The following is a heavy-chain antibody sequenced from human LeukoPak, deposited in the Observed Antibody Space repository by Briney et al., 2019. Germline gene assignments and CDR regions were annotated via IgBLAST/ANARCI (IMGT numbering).Heavy chain of an antibody. CDR3: ARRVPYGYKYFDY. D-gene: IGHD5-24*01. J-gene: IGHJ4*02. CDR2: INFSGST. V-gene: IGHV4-39*01. CDR1: SGSISSNSYY. Sequence: KPSETLSLTCTVSSGSISSNSYYWAWIRQPPGKGLEWIGSINFSGSTYYNPSLKSRVTMAVDTSKNQFSLRLSSVTAADTAVFYCARRVPYGYKYFDYWGQGTLATVSS.